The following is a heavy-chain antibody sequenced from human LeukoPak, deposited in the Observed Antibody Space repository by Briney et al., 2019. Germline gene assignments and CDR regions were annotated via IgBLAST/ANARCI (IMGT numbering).Heavy chain of an antibody. D-gene: IGHD3-10*01. CDR2: IHYSGST. CDR3: ARDRHGSGSAHSFEP. CDR1: GGSIISYY. J-gene: IGHJ5*02. Sequence: NPSETLSLTCTVSGGSIISYYWSWIRQPPGKGLEWIAYIHYSGSTNYNPSLKSRVTISVDTSKNQFSLKLNSVTAADTAVYYCARDRHGSGSAHSFEPWGQGTLVTVSS. V-gene: IGHV4-59*01.